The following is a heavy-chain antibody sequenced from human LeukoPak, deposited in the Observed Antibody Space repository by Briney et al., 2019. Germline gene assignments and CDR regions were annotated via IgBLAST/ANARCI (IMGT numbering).Heavy chain of an antibody. CDR3: VKWGSAAGMED. CDR2: IDPSGSGT. D-gene: IGHD6-13*01. V-gene: IGHV3-7*03. Sequence: PGGSLRLSCETSGFTFSSHWMAWVRQAPGKGLEWVANIDPSGSGTYYVDSVKGRFTISRDNAKRSTFLHMNSLRVEETAFYYCVKWGSAAGMEDWGQGTLVTVSS. CDR1: GFTFSSHW. J-gene: IGHJ4*02.